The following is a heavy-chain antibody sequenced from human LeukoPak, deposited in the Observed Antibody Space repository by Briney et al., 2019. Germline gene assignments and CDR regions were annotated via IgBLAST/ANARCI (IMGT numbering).Heavy chain of an antibody. Sequence: ASVKVSCKASGYTFASCALTWVRQAPGQGLEWLGWISVDNGNTNDAQMLQGRLTLTTNTSTKTAYLELRGLRSDDTAVSYCARANCAGDCYLKHWGQGTLVTVSS. CDR3: ARANCAGDCYLKH. V-gene: IGHV1-18*01. J-gene: IGHJ4*02. CDR2: ISVDNGNT. D-gene: IGHD2-21*02. CDR1: GYTFASCA.